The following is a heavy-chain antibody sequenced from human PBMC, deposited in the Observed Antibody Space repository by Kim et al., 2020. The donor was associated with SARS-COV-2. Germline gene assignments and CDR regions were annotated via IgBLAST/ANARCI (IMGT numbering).Heavy chain of an antibody. CDR2: IYYSGST. CDR3: ARHEYYYDSSGQLRNWFDP. CDR1: GGSISSSSYY. V-gene: IGHV4-39*01. D-gene: IGHD3-22*01. Sequence: SETLSLTCTVSGGSISSSSYYWGWIRQPPGKGLEWIGSIYYSGSTYYNPSLKSRVTISVDTSKNQFSLKLSSVTAADTAVYYCARHEYYYDSSGQLRNWFDPWGQGTLVTVSS. J-gene: IGHJ5*02.